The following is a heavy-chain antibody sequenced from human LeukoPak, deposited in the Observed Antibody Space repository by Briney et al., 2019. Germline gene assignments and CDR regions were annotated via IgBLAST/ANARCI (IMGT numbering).Heavy chain of an antibody. D-gene: IGHD3-22*01. Sequence: SETLSLTCTVSGGSISSYYWSWIGQPPGKGMEWIGYIYYSGSTNSNPSLKSRVTISVDTSKNQFSLKLSSVTAADTAVYYCARGYYYDSSGYPNFDYWGQGTLVTVSS. CDR1: GGSISSYY. CDR2: IYYSGST. V-gene: IGHV4-59*01. J-gene: IGHJ4*02. CDR3: ARGYYYDSSGYPNFDY.